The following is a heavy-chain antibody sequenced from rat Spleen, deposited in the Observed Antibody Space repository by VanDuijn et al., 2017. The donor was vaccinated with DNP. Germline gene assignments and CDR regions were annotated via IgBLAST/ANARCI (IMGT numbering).Heavy chain of an antibody. V-gene: IGHV5-34*01. CDR3: ATGVYGGYADWFAY. J-gene: IGHJ3*01. CDR1: GFTFSNYG. Sequence: EVQLVESGGGLVQPGRSLKLSCLASGFTFSNYGMNWIRQAPGKGLEWVASISSSSSYIYYADTVKGRFTISRDNAKNSQYLQMDSLRSEDTATYYCATGVYGGYADWFAYWGQGTLVTVSS. D-gene: IGHD1-11*01. CDR2: ISSSSSYI.